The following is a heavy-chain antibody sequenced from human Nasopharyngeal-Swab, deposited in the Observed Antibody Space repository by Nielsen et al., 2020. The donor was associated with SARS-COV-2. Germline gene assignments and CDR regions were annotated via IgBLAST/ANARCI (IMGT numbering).Heavy chain of an antibody. CDR3: AIFGLDVELDWFDP. CDR1: GYTLTELS. J-gene: IGHJ5*02. Sequence: ASVKVSCKVSGYTLTELSMHWVRQAPGKGLEWMGGFDPEDGETIYAQKFQGRVTMTEDTSTDTAYMELSSLRSEDTAVYYCAIFGLDVELDWFDPWGQGTLVTVSS. V-gene: IGHV1-24*01. D-gene: IGHD3-3*01. CDR2: FDPEDGET.